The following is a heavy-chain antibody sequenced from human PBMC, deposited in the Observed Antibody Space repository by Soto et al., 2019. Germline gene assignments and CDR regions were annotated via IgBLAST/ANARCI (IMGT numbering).Heavy chain of an antibody. CDR3: ARLGGYYQSLDT. V-gene: IGHV4-61*08. J-gene: IGHJ5*02. CDR2: VYYTGTT. CDR1: GGSISSGGYY. Sequence: SETLSLTCTVSGGSISSGGYYWSWIRQHPGKGLEWIGYVYYTGTTTYSPSLKSRVTISVDTSMNQIPLKLSSVTAADTAFYYCARLGGYYQSLDTWGQGTLVTVSS. D-gene: IGHD3-22*01.